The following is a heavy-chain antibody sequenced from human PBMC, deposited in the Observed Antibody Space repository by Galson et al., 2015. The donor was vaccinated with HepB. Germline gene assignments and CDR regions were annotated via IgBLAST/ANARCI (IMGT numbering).Heavy chain of an antibody. D-gene: IGHD1-26*01. CDR1: GFSLTTSGMC. Sequence: PSLVKPTQTLTLTCTFSGFSLTTSGMCVTWVRQPPGRALEWLGFIDWDDDKYYSTSLKTRLTISKDTSKNQVVLTMTDMDPVDTATYYCARRRGYSFSGDYYYGLDVWGQGTTVTVSS. V-gene: IGHV2-70*20. J-gene: IGHJ6*02. CDR2: IDWDDDK. CDR3: ARRRGYSFSGDYYYGLDV.